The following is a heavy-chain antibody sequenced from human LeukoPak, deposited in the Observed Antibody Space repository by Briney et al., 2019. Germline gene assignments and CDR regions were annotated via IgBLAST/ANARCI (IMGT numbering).Heavy chain of an antibody. CDR3: AKDGYSYGDFDY. J-gene: IGHJ4*02. CDR1: GFTFSSYA. CDR2: ISGSGGST. Sequence: PGGSLRLSCAASGFTFSSYAMSWVRQAPGKGLEWVSAISGSGGSTYYADSVKGRFTVSRDNSKNTLYLQMNSLRAEDTAVYYCAKDGYSYGDFDYWGQGTLVTVSS. V-gene: IGHV3-23*01. D-gene: IGHD5-18*01.